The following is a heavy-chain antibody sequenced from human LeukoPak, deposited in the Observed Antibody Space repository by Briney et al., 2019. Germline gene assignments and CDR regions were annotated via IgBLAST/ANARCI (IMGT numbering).Heavy chain of an antibody. Sequence: PSETLSLTCTVSGGSISSGGYYWSWIRQHPGKGLEWIGYIYYSGSTNYNPSLKSRVTISVDTSKNQFSLKLSSVTAADTAVYYCAKDLQYGEGFDPWGQGTLVTVSS. CDR2: IYYSGST. J-gene: IGHJ5*02. D-gene: IGHD3-10*01. V-gene: IGHV4-31*03. CDR3: AKDLQYGEGFDP. CDR1: GGSISSGGYY.